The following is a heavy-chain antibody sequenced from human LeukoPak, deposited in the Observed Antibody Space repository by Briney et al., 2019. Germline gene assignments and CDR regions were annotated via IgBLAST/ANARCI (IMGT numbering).Heavy chain of an antibody. CDR3: ATDAFPGFDP. CDR2: IYPRGST. Sequence: PSETLSLTCAVSGGFISSGSYSWSWIRQPPGKGLEWIGYIYPRGSTYYNPSLKSRVILSLDKSANQFSLNLSSVTAADTAVYYCATDAFPGFDPWGQGTLVTVSS. CDR1: GGFISSGSYS. J-gene: IGHJ5*02. V-gene: IGHV4-30-2*01.